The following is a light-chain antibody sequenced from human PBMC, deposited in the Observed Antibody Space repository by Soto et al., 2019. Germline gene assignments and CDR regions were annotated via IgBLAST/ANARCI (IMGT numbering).Light chain of an antibody. Sequence: DIQMTQSPSSLSASLGDRVTITCRASQGISSYLAWYQQKPGKVPKLLIYYASTLQSGVPSRFSGSGSGTEFTLTIRSLQPEAVAIYYCQHYNNSPYTFGNGTKVEIK. CDR1: QGISSY. J-gene: IGKJ2*01. V-gene: IGKV1-27*01. CDR2: YAS. CDR3: QHYNNSPYT.